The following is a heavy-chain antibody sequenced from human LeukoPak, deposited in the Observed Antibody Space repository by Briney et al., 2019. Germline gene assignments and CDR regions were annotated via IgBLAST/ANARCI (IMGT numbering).Heavy chain of an antibody. V-gene: IGHV3-23*01. J-gene: IGHJ4*02. CDR3: TTDAPSIAARPDY. CDR2: FDTGFGT. D-gene: IGHD6-6*01. CDR1: GFTFSTAS. Sequence: PGGSLRLSCAASGFTFSTASLHWVRQAPGRGLEWVSAFDTGFGTYYPDSLKGRFTISRDNSKNTLFLQMNSLRAEDTAVYYCTTDAPSIAARPDYWGQGTLVTVSS.